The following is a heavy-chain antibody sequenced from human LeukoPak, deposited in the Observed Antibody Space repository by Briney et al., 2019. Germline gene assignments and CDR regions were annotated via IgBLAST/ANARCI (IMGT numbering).Heavy chain of an antibody. D-gene: IGHD4-17*01. V-gene: IGHV4-31*03. Sequence: SSETLSLTCTVSGGSISSGAYYRGWPRQHPGKGPQWIGNIDYSGSTYYNPSLKSRVTILMDTSRNQFSLTLTSLTAADTAVYYCARVPYGDYVDYWGQGNLVTVSS. J-gene: IGHJ4*02. CDR1: GGSISSGAYY. CDR2: IDYSGST. CDR3: ARVPYGDYVDY.